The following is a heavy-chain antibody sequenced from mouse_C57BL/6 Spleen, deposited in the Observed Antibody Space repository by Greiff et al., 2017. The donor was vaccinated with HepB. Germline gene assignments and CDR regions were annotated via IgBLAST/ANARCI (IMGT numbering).Heavy chain of an antibody. CDR3: ARPYGSSYGGFAY. V-gene: IGHV5-4*01. J-gene: IGHJ3*01. D-gene: IGHD1-1*01. CDR2: ISDGGSYT. CDR1: GFTFSSYA. Sequence: EVHLVESGGGLVKPGGSLKLSCAASGFTFSSYAMSWVRQTPEKRLEWVATISDGGSYTYYPDNVKGRFTISRDNAKNNLYLQMSHLKSEDTAMYYCARPYGSSYGGFAYWGQGTLVTVSA.